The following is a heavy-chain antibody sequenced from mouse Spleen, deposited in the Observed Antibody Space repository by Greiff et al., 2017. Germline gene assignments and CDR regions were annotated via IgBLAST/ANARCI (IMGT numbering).Heavy chain of an antibody. Sequence: EVQLVESGGGLVKPGGSLKLSCAASGFTFSSYAMSWVRQTPEKRLEWVASISSGGSTYYPDSVKGRFTISRDNARNILYLQMSSLRSEDTAMYYCARVITNYFDYWGQGTTLTVSS. V-gene: IGHV5-6-5*01. CDR3: ARVITNYFDY. D-gene: IGHD1-2*01. CDR2: ISSGGST. J-gene: IGHJ2*01. CDR1: GFTFSSYA.